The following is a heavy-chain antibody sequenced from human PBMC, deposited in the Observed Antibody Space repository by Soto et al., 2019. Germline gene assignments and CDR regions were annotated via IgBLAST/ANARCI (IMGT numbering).Heavy chain of an antibody. V-gene: IGHV4-30-2*01. J-gene: IGHJ4*02. Sequence: QLQLQESGSGLVKPSQTLSLTCAVSGGSISSGGCSCRLIRQPPGKGLEWIGYIYHSGSTCYNPSLKSRVTIKVDRYKNKFSLKVSSVAAADTAVYYCAAGGGLPRYYWGQGTLVTVSS. CDR3: AAGGGLPRYY. D-gene: IGHD5-12*01. CDR1: GGSISSGGCS. CDR2: IYHSGST.